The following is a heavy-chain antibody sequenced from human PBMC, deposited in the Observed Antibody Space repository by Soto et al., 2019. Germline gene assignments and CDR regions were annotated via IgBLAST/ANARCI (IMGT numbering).Heavy chain of an antibody. D-gene: IGHD6-13*01. CDR3: ASIAEAGHFDY. CDR2: ISYDGSNK. Sequence: PGGSLRLSCAASGFTFSSYAMHWVRQAPGKGLEWVAVISYDGSNKYYADSVKGRFTISRDNSKNTLYLQMNSLRAEDTAVYYCASIAEAGHFDYWGQGTLVTVSS. CDR1: GFTFSSYA. J-gene: IGHJ4*02. V-gene: IGHV3-30-3*01.